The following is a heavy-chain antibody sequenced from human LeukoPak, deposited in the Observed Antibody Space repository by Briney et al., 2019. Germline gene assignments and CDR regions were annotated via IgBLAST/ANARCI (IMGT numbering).Heavy chain of an antibody. Sequence: GGYLRLSCAASGFTFSSYWRSWLRQAPGTGLEWLANMKQDEREKSYVDSVKGRFTISRDNAKNSLYLQMNSLRAEDTAVCNSTRDQQWLETNFDYWGRGTRLTVSS. D-gene: IGHD6-19*01. CDR2: MKQDEREK. CDR3: TRDQQWLETNFDY. V-gene: IGHV3-7*01. CDR1: GFTFSSYW. J-gene: IGHJ4*02.